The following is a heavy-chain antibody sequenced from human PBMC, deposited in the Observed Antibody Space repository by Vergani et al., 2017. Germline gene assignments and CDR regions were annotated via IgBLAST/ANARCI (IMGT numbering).Heavy chain of an antibody. CDR2: IKPSGGST. Sequence: QVQLVQSGAEVKKPGASVKVSCTASGYTFTSYYMHWVRQAPGQGLEWMGLIKPSGGSTSYAQKFQGRVTMTRDTSTSTVYIELSSLRSEDTAVYYCARDSRYCSSTSCYVGRAWFDPWGQGTLVTASS. CDR1: GYTFTSYY. CDR3: ARDSRYCSSTSCYVGRAWFDP. V-gene: IGHV1-46*01. D-gene: IGHD2-2*01. J-gene: IGHJ5*02.